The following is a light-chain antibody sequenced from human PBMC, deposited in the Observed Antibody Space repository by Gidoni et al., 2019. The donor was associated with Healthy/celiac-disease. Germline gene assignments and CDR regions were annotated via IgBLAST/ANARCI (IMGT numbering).Light chain of an antibody. CDR2: GAS. CDR1: QDITNY. CDR3: QQYDDLPLT. V-gene: IGKV1-33*01. J-gene: IGKJ4*01. Sequence: DIQMTQSPSSLSPSVGDRVTITCQASQDITNYLNWYQQKPGKAPRLLIYGASNLKTGVPSRFSGSGSGTDFTFTISSLQPEDIATYYCQQYDDLPLTFGGGTKVEIK.